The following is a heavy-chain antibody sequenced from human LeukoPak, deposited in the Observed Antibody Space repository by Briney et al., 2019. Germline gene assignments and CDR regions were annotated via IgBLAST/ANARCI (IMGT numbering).Heavy chain of an antibody. Sequence: SETLSLTCTVSGGSISSYYWSWIRQPPGKGLEWIGYIYYSGSTNYNPSLKSRVTISVDTSKNQFSLKLSSVTAADTAVYYCARHHYSSSPLDCGQGTLVTVSS. D-gene: IGHD6-6*01. J-gene: IGHJ4*02. CDR2: IYYSGST. CDR3: ARHHYSSSPLD. CDR1: GGSISSYY. V-gene: IGHV4-59*01.